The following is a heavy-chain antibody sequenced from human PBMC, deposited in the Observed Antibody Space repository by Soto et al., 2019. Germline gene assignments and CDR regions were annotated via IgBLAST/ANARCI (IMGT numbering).Heavy chain of an antibody. CDR1: GLTFTTNY. V-gene: IGHV1-46*03. CDR3: TRDFCTCTSCYLGYFDH. D-gene: IGHD2-2*01. CDR2: INPGTGST. Sequence: QAQLVQSGAEVKKPGASVQVSCTSSGLTFTTNYIHWVRQAPGQGPEWMGMINPGTGSTTYAAKLLGSVALPRDTSTRAVYMELSSLTSEDTAVYFCTRDFCTCTSCYLGYFDHWCQGTLVTVSS. J-gene: IGHJ1*01.